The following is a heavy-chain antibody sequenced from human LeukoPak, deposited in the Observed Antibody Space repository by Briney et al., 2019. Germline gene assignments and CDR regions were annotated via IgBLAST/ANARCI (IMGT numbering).Heavy chain of an antibody. V-gene: IGHV3-74*01. J-gene: IGHJ4*02. D-gene: IGHD5-18*01. CDR1: GFTFSSYW. Sequence: GGSLRLSCAASGFTFSSYWMHWVRQAPGKGLVWVSRINSDGSSTSYADSVKGRFTISRDNAKNTLYLQMNSLRAEDTAVYYCARSGGYGYGLAFDYWGQGTLVTVSS. CDR3: ARSGGYGYGLAFDY. CDR2: INSDGSST.